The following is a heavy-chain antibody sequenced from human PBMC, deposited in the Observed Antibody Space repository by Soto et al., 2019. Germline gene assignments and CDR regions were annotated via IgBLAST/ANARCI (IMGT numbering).Heavy chain of an antibody. D-gene: IGHD6-19*01. CDR3: ARDRYSSGWYYFDY. Sequence: QVQLVQSGAEVKKPGSSVKVSCKASGGTFSSYTISWVLQAPGQGLEWMGRIIPILGIANYAQKFQGRVTITADKSTSTAYMELSSLRSEDTAVYYCARDRYSSGWYYFDYWGQGTLVTVSS. J-gene: IGHJ4*02. CDR2: IIPILGIA. V-gene: IGHV1-69*08. CDR1: GGTFSSYT.